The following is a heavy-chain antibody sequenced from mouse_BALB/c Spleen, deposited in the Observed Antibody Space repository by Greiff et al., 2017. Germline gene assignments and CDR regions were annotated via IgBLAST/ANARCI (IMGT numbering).Heavy chain of an antibody. CDR2: ISSGSSTI. Sequence: EVMLVESGGGLVQPGGSRKLSCAASGFTFSSFGMHWVRQAPEKGLEWVAYISSGSSTIYYADTVKGRFTISRDNPKNTLFLQMTSLRSEDTAMYYCARSYYYGGGYAMDYWGQGTSVTVSS. D-gene: IGHD1-1*01. CDR1: GFTFSSFG. CDR3: ARSYYYGGGYAMDY. J-gene: IGHJ4*01. V-gene: IGHV5-17*02.